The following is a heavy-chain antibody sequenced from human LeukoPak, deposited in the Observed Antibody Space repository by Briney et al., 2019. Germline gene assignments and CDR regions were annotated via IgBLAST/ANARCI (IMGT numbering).Heavy chain of an antibody. CDR1: GFTFSSYA. CDR2: ISGSGGST. J-gene: IGHJ4*02. CDR3: AKADYSGSFHFDY. Sequence: GGSLRLSRAASGFTFSSYAMSWVRQAPGKGLEWVSAISGSGGSTYYADSVKGRFTISRDNSKNTLYLQMNSLRAEDTAVYYCAKADYSGSFHFDYWGQGTLVTVSS. D-gene: IGHD1-26*01. V-gene: IGHV3-23*01.